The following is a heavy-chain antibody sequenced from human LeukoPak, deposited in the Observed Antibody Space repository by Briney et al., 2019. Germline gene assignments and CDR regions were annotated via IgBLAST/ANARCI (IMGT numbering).Heavy chain of an antibody. CDR2: INTDSGGT. Sequence: ASVKVSCKASGYTFTGYYMHWVRQAPGQGLEWMGWINTDSGGTNYAQKFQGRVTMTRDTSISTAYMELSRLRSDDTAVYYCARVYARRYYFDYWGQGTLVTVSS. J-gene: IGHJ4*02. CDR3: ARVYARRYYFDY. D-gene: IGHD5/OR15-5a*01. V-gene: IGHV1-2*02. CDR1: GYTFTGYY.